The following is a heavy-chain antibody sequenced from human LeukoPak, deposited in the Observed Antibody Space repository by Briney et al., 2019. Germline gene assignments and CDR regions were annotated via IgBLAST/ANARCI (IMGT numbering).Heavy chain of an antibody. D-gene: IGHD6-13*01. V-gene: IGHV4-34*01. J-gene: IGHJ5*02. CDR1: GGSFSGYY. CDR2: INHSGST. CDR3: ARVGAAAHNWFDP. Sequence: SETLSLTWAVYGGSFSGYYWSWIRQPPGKGLEWIGEINHSGSTNYNPSLKSRVTISVDTSKNQFSLKLSSVTAADTAVYYCARVGAAAHNWFDPWGQGTLVTVSS.